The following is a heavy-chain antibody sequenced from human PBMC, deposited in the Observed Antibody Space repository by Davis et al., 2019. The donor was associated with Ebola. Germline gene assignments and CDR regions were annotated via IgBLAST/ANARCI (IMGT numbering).Heavy chain of an antibody. V-gene: IGHV1-3*01. D-gene: IGHD6-6*01. CDR1: GYTFTSYA. CDR3: ARGSSKAYYYYGMDV. CDR2: INAGNGNT. Sequence: AASVKVSCKASGYTFTSYAMHWVRQAPGQRLEWKGWINAGNGNTKYSKKFQGRVTITRDTSASTAYMELSSLRSEDTAVYYCARGSSKAYYYYGMDVWGQGTTVTVSS. J-gene: IGHJ6*02.